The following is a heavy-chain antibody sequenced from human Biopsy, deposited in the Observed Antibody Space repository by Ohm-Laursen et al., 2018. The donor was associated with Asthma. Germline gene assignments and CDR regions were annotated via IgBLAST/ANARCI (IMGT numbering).Heavy chain of an antibody. CDR3: GRERSYMVDY. D-gene: IGHD3-10*01. CDR1: GFTFGSYG. Sequence: SLRLSCSASGFTFGSYGLHWVRQAPGKGLEWVADIWFDGSNKHYADSVKGRFTISRDSSKNTLYLQMNSLRAEDTALYYCGRERSYMVDYWGQGTLVIVSS. V-gene: IGHV3-33*01. CDR2: IWFDGSNK. J-gene: IGHJ4*02.